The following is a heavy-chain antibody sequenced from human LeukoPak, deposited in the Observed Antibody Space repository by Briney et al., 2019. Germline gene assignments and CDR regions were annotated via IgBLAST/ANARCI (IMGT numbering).Heavy chain of an antibody. CDR1: GGSISSYY. V-gene: IGHV4-59*08. D-gene: IGHD3-3*01. CDR2: IYYSGST. CDR3: ARAAPDFGVVTFDY. J-gene: IGHJ4*02. Sequence: SETLSLTCTVSGGSISSYYWSWIRQPPGKGLEWIGYIYYSGSTNCNPSLKSRVTISVDTSKNQFSLKLSSVTAADTAVYYCARAAPDFGVVTFDYWGQGTLVTVSS.